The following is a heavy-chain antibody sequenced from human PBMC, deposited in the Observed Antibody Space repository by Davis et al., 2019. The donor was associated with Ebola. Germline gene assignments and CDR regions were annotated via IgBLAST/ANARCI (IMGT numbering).Heavy chain of an antibody. CDR2: ISAYNGNT. V-gene: IGHV1-18*01. CDR3: ARDMGAVLMVYVTFDY. D-gene: IGHD2-8*01. Sequence: ASVKVSCKASGYSFSCYGISWVRQAPGQGLEWMGWISAYNGNTNYAQKLQGRVTMTTDTSTSTAYMELRSLRSDDTAVYYCARDMGAVLMVYVTFDYWGQGTLVTVSS. J-gene: IGHJ4*02. CDR1: GYSFSCYG.